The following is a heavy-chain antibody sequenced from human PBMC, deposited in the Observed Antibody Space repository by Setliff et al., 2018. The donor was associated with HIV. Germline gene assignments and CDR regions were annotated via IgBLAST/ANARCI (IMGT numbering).Heavy chain of an antibody. J-gene: IGHJ1*01. Sequence: SETLSLTCSVAGASMTSHYLTWIRQPRGMGLEWIGNIYGSGTTKYNPSLRSRFTISRDSAKNSLYLQMNSLRAEDTAVYYCATGGYYDSFRNWGQGTLVTVSS. CDR2: IYGSGTT. CDR3: ATGGYYDSFRN. V-gene: IGHV4-4*08. CDR1: GASMTSHY. D-gene: IGHD3-22*01.